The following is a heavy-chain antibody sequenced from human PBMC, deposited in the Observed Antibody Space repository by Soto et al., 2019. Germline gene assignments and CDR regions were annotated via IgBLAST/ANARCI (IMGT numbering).Heavy chain of an antibody. J-gene: IGHJ4*02. CDR2: IRRQVYGGTP. CDR1: EFTFSDYA. Sequence: SLRLSCTGSEFTFSDYAISWVRQAPGKGLEWIGLIRRQVYGGTPEYAVSVKGRFAISRDDSRSISYLQMNSLKTEDTAVYYCTRHHTGIAAPGKENNDYWGQGTLGTVSS. D-gene: IGHD6-13*01. V-gene: IGHV3-49*04. CDR3: TRHHTGIAAPGKENNDY.